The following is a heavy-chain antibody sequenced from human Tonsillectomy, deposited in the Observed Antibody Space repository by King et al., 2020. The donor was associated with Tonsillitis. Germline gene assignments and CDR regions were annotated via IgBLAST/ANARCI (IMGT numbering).Heavy chain of an antibody. CDR2: INHSGST. Sequence: VQLQQWGAGLLKPSETLSLTCAVYGGSFSGYYWSWIRLPPGKGLEWSGEINHSGSTNYNPSLKSRVTISVDTSKNHFSLKLSSVTAADTAVYYCAREECSGGSCYYYYMDVWGQGTTVTVSS. CDR1: GGSFSGYY. J-gene: IGHJ6*03. CDR3: AREECSGGSCYYYYMDV. V-gene: IGHV4-34*01. D-gene: IGHD2-15*01.